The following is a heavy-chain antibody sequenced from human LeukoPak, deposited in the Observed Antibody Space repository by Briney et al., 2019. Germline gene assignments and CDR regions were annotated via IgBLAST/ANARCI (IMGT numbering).Heavy chain of an antibody. V-gene: IGHV3-23*01. Sequence: GGSLRLSCAASGFTFSSHAMGWVRQAPGKGLEWVSGISDSGGSTYYADSVKGRFTISRDNSKNTLYLQMSSLRAEDTAVYYCADRNVNRPIDYWGQGTLVTVSS. CDR2: ISDSGGST. CDR1: GFTFSSHA. CDR3: ADRNVNRPIDY. D-gene: IGHD1-14*01. J-gene: IGHJ4*02.